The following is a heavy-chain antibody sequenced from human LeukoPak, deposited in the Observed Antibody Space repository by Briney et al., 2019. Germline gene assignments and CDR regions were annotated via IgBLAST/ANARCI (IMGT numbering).Heavy chain of an antibody. CDR2: IYYGGST. D-gene: IGHD3-22*01. J-gene: IGHJ4*02. CDR1: GGSISSYY. V-gene: IGHV4-59*01. Sequence: SETLSLTCTVSGGSISSYYWSWIRQPPGKGLEWIGYIYYGGSTNYNPSLKSRVTISVDTSKNQFSLKLSSVTAADTAVYYCARAASDAPYYYDSSGYYFGYWGQGTLVTVSS. CDR3: ARAASDAPYYYDSSGYYFGY.